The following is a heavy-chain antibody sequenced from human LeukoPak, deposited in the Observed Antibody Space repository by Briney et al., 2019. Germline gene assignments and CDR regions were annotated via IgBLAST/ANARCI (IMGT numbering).Heavy chain of an antibody. CDR1: GGSISSGDYY. CDR3: ARTNYYGSGSYYSSTYYFDY. Sequence: SETLSLTCTVSGGSISSGDYYWSWIRQPPGKGLEWIGYIYYSGSTYYNPSLKSRVTISVDTSKNQFSLKLSSVTAADTAVYYCARTNYYGSGSYYSSTYYFDYWGQGTLVTVSS. D-gene: IGHD3-10*01. J-gene: IGHJ4*02. V-gene: IGHV4-30-4*01. CDR2: IYYSGST.